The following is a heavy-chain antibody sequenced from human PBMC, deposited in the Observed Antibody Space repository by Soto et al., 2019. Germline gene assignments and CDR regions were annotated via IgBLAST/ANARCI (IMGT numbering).Heavy chain of an antibody. D-gene: IGHD3-10*01. V-gene: IGHV1-69*01. J-gene: IGHJ4*02. CDR1: GGTFSSYA. CDR3: AILFSWPGGQYYFDY. Sequence: QVQLVQSGAEVKKPGSSVKVSCKASGGTFSSYAISWVRQSPGQGLEWMGGIIPIFGTANYAQKCQGRVTITADESTTTGYMELSSLISEDTAVYYCAILFSWPGGQYYFDYWGQGTLITVSS. CDR2: IIPIFGTA.